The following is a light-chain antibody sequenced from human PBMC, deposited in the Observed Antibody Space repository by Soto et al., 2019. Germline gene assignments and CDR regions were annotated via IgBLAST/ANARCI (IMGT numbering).Light chain of an antibody. CDR3: QQSYGTPLT. Sequence: DMEMTQSPSSLSASVGDRVTLTCRASQGISNYLNWYQHKPGKVPKLLIYAASSLQSGVPTRFSGSGSGTDFTLTINSLQPEDFATYYCQQSYGTPLTFGGGTKIEIK. J-gene: IGKJ4*01. V-gene: IGKV1-39*01. CDR2: AAS. CDR1: QGISNY.